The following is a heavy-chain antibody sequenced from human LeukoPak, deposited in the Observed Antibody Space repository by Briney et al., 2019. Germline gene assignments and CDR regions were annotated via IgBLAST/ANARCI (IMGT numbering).Heavy chain of an antibody. V-gene: IGHV4-34*01. Sequence: SETLSLTSAVYGGSFSGYYWSLIRQHPGKRLQWIGEINHSGCTNYNPSLKSPVTISVDTSKNQFSLKLSSVTAADTAVYYCARGYCSGGSCYYYYYYMDVWGKGTTVTVSS. D-gene: IGHD2-15*01. J-gene: IGHJ6*03. CDR3: ARGYCSGGSCYYYYYYMDV. CDR1: GGSFSGYY. CDR2: INHSGCT.